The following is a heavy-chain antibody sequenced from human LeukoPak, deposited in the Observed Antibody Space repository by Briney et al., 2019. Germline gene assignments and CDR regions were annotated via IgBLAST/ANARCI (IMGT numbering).Heavy chain of an antibody. V-gene: IGHV3-30*18. Sequence: GGSLRLSCAASGFTFSEYAMHWVRQAPGKGLEWVAIISYDGNNKYYADSVKGRFTISRDNSKNTLYLQMNSLRAEDAALYYCAKNRVIFNRNYAYYFDYWGQGTLVTVSS. J-gene: IGHJ4*02. D-gene: IGHD1-7*01. CDR3: AKNRVIFNRNYAYYFDY. CDR1: GFTFSEYA. CDR2: ISYDGNNK.